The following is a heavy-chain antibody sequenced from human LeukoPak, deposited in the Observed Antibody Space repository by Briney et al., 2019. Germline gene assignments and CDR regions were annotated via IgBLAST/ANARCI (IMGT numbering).Heavy chain of an antibody. J-gene: IGHJ6*03. CDR1: GYSFTSYW. CDR3: ARGARYYYYYMDV. V-gene: IGHV5-51*01. Sequence: GESLKISCKGSGYSFTSYWIGWVRPMPGKGLEWMGTNYPGDSDTRYSPSFQGQVTISADKSIRTAYLQWSSLKASDTAMYYCARGARYYYYYMDVWGKGTTVTVSS. D-gene: IGHD1-26*01. CDR2: NYPGDSDT.